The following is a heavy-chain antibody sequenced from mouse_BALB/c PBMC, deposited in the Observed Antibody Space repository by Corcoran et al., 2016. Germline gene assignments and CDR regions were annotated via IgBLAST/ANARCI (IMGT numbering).Heavy chain of an antibody. CDR2: INTYTGEP. J-gene: IGHJ4*01. CDR3: ARAPLHYYAMDY. V-gene: IGHV9-3-1*01. Sequence: QIQLVQSGPELKKPGETVKISCKASGYTFTNYGMNWVKQAPGKGLKGMGWINTYTGEPTYADDVKGRFAFSLETSASTADLQINNLKNEDTATYFCARAPLHYYAMDYWGQGTSVTVSA. D-gene: IGHD6-1*01. CDR1: GYTFTNYG.